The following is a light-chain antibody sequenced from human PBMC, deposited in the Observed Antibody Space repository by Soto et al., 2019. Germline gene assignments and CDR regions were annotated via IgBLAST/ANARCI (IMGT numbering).Light chain of an antibody. CDR1: QSIASN. J-gene: IGKJ5*01. V-gene: IGKV3-11*01. CDR2: GAS. CDR3: QQRSNWPPIT. Sequence: EIVMTQSPATLSVSPGESATLSCRASQSIASNLAWYPQRPGQAPRLLIYGASNRATGIPARFSGSGSGTDFTLTISSLEPEDFAIYYCQQRSNWPPITFGQGTRLEIK.